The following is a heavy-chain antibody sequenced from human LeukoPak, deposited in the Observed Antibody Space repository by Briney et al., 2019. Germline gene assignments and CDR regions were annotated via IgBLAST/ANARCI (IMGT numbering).Heavy chain of an antibody. J-gene: IGHJ4*02. CDR2: ISGSGGST. V-gene: IGHV3-23*01. CDR3: AKDAKGYCSSTSCYFYFDY. D-gene: IGHD2-2*01. Sequence: GGSLRLSCAASGFTFSSYAMSWVRQAPGKGLEWVSAISGSGGSTYYADSVKGRFTISRDNSKNTLYLQMNSLRAEDTAVYYCAKDAKGYCSSTSCYFYFDYWGQGTLVTVSS. CDR1: GFTFSSYA.